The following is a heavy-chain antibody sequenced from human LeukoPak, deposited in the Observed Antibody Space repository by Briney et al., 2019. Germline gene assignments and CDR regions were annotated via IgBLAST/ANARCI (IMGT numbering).Heavy chain of an antibody. CDR3: ARDHFRIRSNSGSYPHADY. Sequence: GGSLRLSCAASGFTFSSYSMNWVRQAPGKGLEWVSYISSSSSTIYYADSVKGRFTISRDNAKNSLYLQMNSLRDEDTAVYYCARDHFRIRSNSGSYPHADYWGQGTLVTVSS. J-gene: IGHJ4*02. D-gene: IGHD1-26*01. CDR1: GFTFSSYS. CDR2: ISSSSSTI. V-gene: IGHV3-48*02.